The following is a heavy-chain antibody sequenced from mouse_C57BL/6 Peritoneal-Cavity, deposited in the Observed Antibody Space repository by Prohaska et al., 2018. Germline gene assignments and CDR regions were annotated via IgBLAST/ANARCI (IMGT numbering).Heavy chain of an antibody. V-gene: IGHV2-2*01. Sequence: QVQLKQSGPGLVQPSQSLSITCTVSGFSLTSYGVHWVRQSPGKGLEWLGVIWSGGSTDYNAAFISRLSISKDNSKSQVVFKMNSLQADDTDIYYCARGGCDWVYYYAMHCWGQGTSVTVYS. CDR3: ARGGCDWVYYYAMHC. CDR2: IWSGGST. D-gene: IGHD3-3*01. CDR1: GFSLTSYG. J-gene: IGHJ4*01.